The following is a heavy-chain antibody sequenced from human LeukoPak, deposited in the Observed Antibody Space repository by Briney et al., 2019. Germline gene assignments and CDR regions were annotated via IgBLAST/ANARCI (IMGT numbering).Heavy chain of an antibody. Sequence: ASVKVSCKASGYTFTGYYMHWVRQAPGQGLEWMGWINPNSGGTNYAQKFQGRVTMTRDTSISTAYMELSRLRSDDTAVYYCARVGGDDVGATTEWGQGTLVTVSS. CDR1: GYTFTGYY. V-gene: IGHV1-2*02. D-gene: IGHD1-26*01. CDR3: ARVGGDDVGATTE. J-gene: IGHJ4*02. CDR2: INPNSGGT.